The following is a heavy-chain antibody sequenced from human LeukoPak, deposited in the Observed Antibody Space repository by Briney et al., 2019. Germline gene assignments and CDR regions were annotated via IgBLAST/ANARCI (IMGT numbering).Heavy chain of an antibody. Sequence: GASVKVSCKGSGYSFGSFGINWVRQAPGQGLEWMGWISAYNGDTNYAQKFQGRVTITADKSTSTAYMELSSLRSEDTAVYYCARRGSSDAFDIWGQGTMVTVSS. J-gene: IGHJ3*02. V-gene: IGHV1-18*01. CDR1: GYSFGSFG. CDR2: ISAYNGDT. D-gene: IGHD1-26*01. CDR3: ARRGSSDAFDI.